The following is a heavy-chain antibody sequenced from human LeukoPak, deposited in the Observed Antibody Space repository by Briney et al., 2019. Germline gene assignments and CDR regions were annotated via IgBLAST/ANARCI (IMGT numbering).Heavy chain of an antibody. CDR1: GDSISSYY. J-gene: IGHJ4*02. Sequence: SETLSLTCTVSGDSISSYYWSWIRQPPGKGLEWIGYIYTSGGTNYIPSLKGRVAISIDTSKNQFSLNLSSVTATDSAVYYCARPTRLSTSPDRYYLDYWGQGTLVTVSS. CDR3: ARPTRLSTSPDRYYLDY. D-gene: IGHD6-6*01. CDR2: IYTSGGT. V-gene: IGHV4-4*09.